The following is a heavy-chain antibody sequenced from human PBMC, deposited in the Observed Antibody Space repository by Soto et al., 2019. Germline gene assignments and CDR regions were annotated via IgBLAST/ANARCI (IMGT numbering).Heavy chain of an antibody. D-gene: IGHD6-13*01. V-gene: IGHV3-30*18. J-gene: IGHJ4*02. CDR2: ISYDGSNK. CDR3: AKDPGAGPLRHYFDY. Sequence: QVQLVESGEGVVQPGRSLRLSCAASGFTFSSYGMHWVRQAPGKGLEWVAVISYDGSNKYYADSVKGRFTISRDNSKNTLYLQMNSLRAEDTAVYYCAKDPGAGPLRHYFDYWGQGTLVTVSS. CDR1: GFTFSSYG.